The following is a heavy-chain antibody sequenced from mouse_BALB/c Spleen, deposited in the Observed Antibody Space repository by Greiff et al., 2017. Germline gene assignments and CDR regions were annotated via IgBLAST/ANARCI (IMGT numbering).Heavy chain of an antibody. CDR3: ARHDWTPYYFDY. CDR2: ISSGGSYT. V-gene: IGHV5-6*01. D-gene: IGHD2-13*01. J-gene: IGHJ2*01. Sequence: EVQLVESGGGLVQPGGSLKLSCAASGFTFSSYGMSWVRQTPDKRLEWVATISSGGSYTYYPDSVKGRFTISRDNAKNTLYLQMSSLKSEDTAMYYCARHDWTPYYFDYWGQGTTLTVSS. CDR1: GFTFSSYG.